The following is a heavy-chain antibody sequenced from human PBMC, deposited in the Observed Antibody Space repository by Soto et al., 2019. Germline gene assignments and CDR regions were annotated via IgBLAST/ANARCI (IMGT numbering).Heavy chain of an antibody. V-gene: IGHV4-39*01. CDR2: IYYSGST. CDR1: GGSITSGSYY. D-gene: IGHD3-10*01. CDR3: ARSKPVLLWFGESHYFDY. Sequence: SETLSLTCTVSGGSITSGSYYWGWIRQPPGKGLEWIGSIYYSGSTYYNPSLKSRVTISVDTSKNQFSLNLSSVTAADTAVYYCARSKPVLLWFGESHYFDYWGQGTLVTVSS. J-gene: IGHJ4*02.